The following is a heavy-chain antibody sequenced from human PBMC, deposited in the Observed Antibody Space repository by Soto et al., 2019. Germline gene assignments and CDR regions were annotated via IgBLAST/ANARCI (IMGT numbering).Heavy chain of an antibody. CDR3: ARRWGPTFDF. Sequence: QVQLQESGPGLVKPSETLSLTCTVSGGSISSYYWGWIRQPPGKGLEWIGYIYYSGSTNYNPALKSRVTISVDTSKNQFSLKLSSVTAADTAVYYCARRWGPTFDFWGQGTLVTVSS. CDR2: IYYSGST. J-gene: IGHJ4*02. V-gene: IGHV4-59*01. D-gene: IGHD1-26*01. CDR1: GGSISSYY.